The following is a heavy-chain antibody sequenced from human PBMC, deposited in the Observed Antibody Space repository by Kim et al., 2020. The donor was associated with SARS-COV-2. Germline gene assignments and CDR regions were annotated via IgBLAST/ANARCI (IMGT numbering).Heavy chain of an antibody. Sequence: SETLSLTCTVSGGSISSSSYYWGWIRQPPGKGLEWIGSIYYSGSTYYNPSLKSRVTISVDTSKNQFSLKLSSVTAADTAVYYCAKHRGWGGYQLLGTHFDYWGQGTLVTVSS. J-gene: IGHJ4*02. CDR1: GGSISSSSYY. CDR2: IYYSGST. D-gene: IGHD2-2*01. CDR3: AKHRGWGGYQLLGTHFDY. V-gene: IGHV4-39*01.